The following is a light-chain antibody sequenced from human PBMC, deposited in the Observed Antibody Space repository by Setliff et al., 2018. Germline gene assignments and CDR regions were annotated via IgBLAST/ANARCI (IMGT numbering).Light chain of an antibody. J-gene: IGKJ1*01. CDR1: QTINNW. CDR2: RAS. CDR3: QQYNVYPVT. V-gene: IGKV1-5*03. Sequence: DIQMTQSPSSLSASVGDRVTISCRASQTINNWLAWYQQKPGKAPKLLIYRASTLQSGVPSRFSGSASGTDFTLTISSLQPDDFATYYCQQYNVYPVTFGQGTKVDIK.